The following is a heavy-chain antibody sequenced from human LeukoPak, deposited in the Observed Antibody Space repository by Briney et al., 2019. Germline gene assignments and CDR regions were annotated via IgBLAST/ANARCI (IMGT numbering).Heavy chain of an antibody. V-gene: IGHV3-30*18. D-gene: IGHD5-24*01. J-gene: IGHJ4*02. CDR2: MSYDGSNK. CDR3: AKGHSNGYYYFDS. CDR1: GFIFSNYD. Sequence: PGGSLRLSCAASGFIFSNYDMHWVRQALGKGLEWVAVMSYDGSNKYYADSLKGRFTISRDNSKNTVFLQMNSLRGEDTAVYYCAKGHSNGYYYFDSWGQGTLVTVSS.